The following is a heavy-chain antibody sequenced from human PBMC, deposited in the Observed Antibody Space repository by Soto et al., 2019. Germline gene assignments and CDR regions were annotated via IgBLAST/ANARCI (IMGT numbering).Heavy chain of an antibody. J-gene: IGHJ5*02. CDR2: ISTGGGAI. CDR3: ARDIGGGNWIDP. D-gene: IGHD1-26*01. CDR1: GFSFSSYE. Sequence: EVQLVESGGGLVQPGGSLRLSCEASGFSFSSYEMNWVRQAPGKGLEWFSYISTGGGAIHYADSVKGRFTVSRDNAKSSLYLQMNSLRAEDTALYYCARDIGGGNWIDPWGQGTLVTVSS. V-gene: IGHV3-48*03.